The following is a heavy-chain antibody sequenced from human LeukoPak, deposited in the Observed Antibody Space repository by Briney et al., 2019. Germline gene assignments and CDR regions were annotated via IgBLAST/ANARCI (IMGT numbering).Heavy chain of an antibody. J-gene: IGHJ4*02. CDR1: GGSISSGNW. CDR2: IYHSGTT. V-gene: IGHV4-4*02. CDR3: ARRGGYCSSTSCYAYFDY. D-gene: IGHD2-2*01. Sequence: SETLSLTCAVSGGSISSGNWWSWVRQPPGKGLEWIGEIYHSGTTNYNPSLKSRVTISVDNSKNQFSLKLSSVTAADTAVYYCARRGGYCSSTSCYAYFDYWGQGTLVTVSS.